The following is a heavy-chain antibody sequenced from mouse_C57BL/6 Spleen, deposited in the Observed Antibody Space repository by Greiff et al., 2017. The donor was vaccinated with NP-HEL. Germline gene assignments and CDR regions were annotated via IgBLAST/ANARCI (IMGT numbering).Heavy chain of an antibody. CDR2: IHPNSGST. Sequence: QVQLKQPGAELVKPGASVKLSCKASGYTFTSYWMHWVKQRPGQGLEWIGMIHPNSGSTNYNEKFKSKATLTVDKSSSTAYMQLSSLTSEDSAVYYCARPYSNPYYYAMDYWGQGTSVTVSS. CDR3: ARPYSNPYYYAMDY. J-gene: IGHJ4*01. V-gene: IGHV1-64*01. D-gene: IGHD2-5*01. CDR1: GYTFTSYW.